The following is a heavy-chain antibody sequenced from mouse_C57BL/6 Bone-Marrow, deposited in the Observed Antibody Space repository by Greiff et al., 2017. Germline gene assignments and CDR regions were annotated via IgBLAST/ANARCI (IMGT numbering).Heavy chain of an antibody. J-gene: IGHJ1*03. CDR2: ISYSGST. V-gene: IGHV3-1*01. CDR3: ASLRWDYWYFDV. CDR1: GYSITSGYD. D-gene: IGHD1-1*01. Sequence: DVQLVESGPGMVKPSQSLSLTCTVTGYSITSGYDWHWIRHFPGNKLEWMGYISYSGSTNYNPSLKSRISITHDTSKNHFFLKLNSVTTEDTATYYFASLRWDYWYFDVWGTGTTVTVSS.